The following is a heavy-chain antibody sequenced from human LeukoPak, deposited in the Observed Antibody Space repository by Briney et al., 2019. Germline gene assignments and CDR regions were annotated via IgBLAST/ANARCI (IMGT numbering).Heavy chain of an antibody. CDR3: AREYCSGGICYAYFDY. J-gene: IGHJ4*02. Sequence: ASVKVSCKASGYTFTGYYMHWVRQAPGQGLEWMGRINPNSGDTSYAQKFQGRVTMTRDTSISKAYMELSWLRSDDTAVYYCAREYCSGGICYAYFDYWGQGTLVTVSS. D-gene: IGHD2-15*01. CDR2: INPNSGDT. CDR1: GYTFTGYY. V-gene: IGHV1-2*06.